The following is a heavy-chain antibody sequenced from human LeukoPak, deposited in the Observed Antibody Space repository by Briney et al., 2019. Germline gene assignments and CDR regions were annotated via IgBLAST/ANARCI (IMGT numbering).Heavy chain of an antibody. CDR1: GFSFSDSY. J-gene: IGHJ3*02. CDR3: ARRGNMSSHAFDI. D-gene: IGHD2/OR15-2a*01. V-gene: IGHV3-11*01. Sequence: SGGSLRLSCAASGFSFSDSYMSWIRQAPGQGLEWLSYIKSSDTSKFYADSVKGRFTVSRDNAKNSLYLQMNSQRAEDTAVYYCARRGNMSSHAFDIWGQGTVVTVSS. CDR2: IKSSDTSK.